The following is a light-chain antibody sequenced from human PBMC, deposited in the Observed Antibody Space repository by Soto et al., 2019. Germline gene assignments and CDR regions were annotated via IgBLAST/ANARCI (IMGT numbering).Light chain of an antibody. CDR3: QQRTNWPPT. Sequence: EIVLTQSPATLSLSPGERATLSCTASQSVRNDLVWYHQKPGQAPRVLIYSASNRATGIPARFSGSGSGTDFTLIISSLEPEDFAVYYCQQRTNWPPTFGGGTKVEMK. V-gene: IGKV3-11*01. J-gene: IGKJ4*01. CDR1: QSVRND. CDR2: SAS.